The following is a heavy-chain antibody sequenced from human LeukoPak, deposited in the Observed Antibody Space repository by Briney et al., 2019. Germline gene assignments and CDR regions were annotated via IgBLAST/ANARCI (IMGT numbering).Heavy chain of an antibody. V-gene: IGHV4-31*03. CDR2: IYYSGST. CDR3: ARERGVDYTVDY. CDR1: GGSISSGGYY. Sequence: PSQTLSLTCTVSGGSISSGGYYWRWIRQHPGTGLEWIGYIYYSGSTYYNPSLKSRITISVDTSKNQFSLKLSSVTAADTAVYYCARERGVDYTVDYWGQGTLVTVSS. D-gene: IGHD4-11*01. J-gene: IGHJ4*02.